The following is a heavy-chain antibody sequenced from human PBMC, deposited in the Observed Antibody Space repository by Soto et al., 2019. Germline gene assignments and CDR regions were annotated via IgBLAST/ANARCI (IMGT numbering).Heavy chain of an antibody. CDR2: INTGNANT. V-gene: IGHV1-3*04. J-gene: IGHJ4*02. CDR1: GYAFTSHA. Sequence: ASVKVSCKAAGYAFTSHAMHWGRQAPGQRLEWMGWINTGNANTKYSQKFQGRLTITRDTSASSVYMELSSLRSEDTAVYYCARVPFGGPHDYWGQGTLVTVSS. D-gene: IGHD3-16*01. CDR3: ARVPFGGPHDY.